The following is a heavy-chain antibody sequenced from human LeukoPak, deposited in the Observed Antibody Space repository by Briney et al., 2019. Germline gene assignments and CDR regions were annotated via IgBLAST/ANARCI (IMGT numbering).Heavy chain of an antibody. V-gene: IGHV3-48*03. CDR2: IGRSGSAI. CDR3: ARDGTPHYTTGWVFFDY. J-gene: IGHJ4*02. D-gene: IGHD6-25*01. CDR1: GFTFSDYE. Sequence: GGSLRLSCTASGFTFSDYEMNWVRQAPGKGLEWLSYIGRSGSAIHYADSVKGRFTISRDNAENSLYLQMNSLRAEDTAVYYCARDGTPHYTTGWVFFDYWGQGTLVTVSS.